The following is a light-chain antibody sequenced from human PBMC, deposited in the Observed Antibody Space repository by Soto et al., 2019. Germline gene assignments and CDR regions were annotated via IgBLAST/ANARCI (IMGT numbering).Light chain of an antibody. CDR1: SGHSSYI. J-gene: IGLJ3*02. CDR3: ETWDSNTRV. CDR2: LEGSGTY. V-gene: IGLV4-60*02. Sequence: QAVVTQSSYASASLGSSVKLTCTLSSGHSSYIIAWHQQEPGKAPRYLMNLEGSGTYNKGSGVPDRFSGSSSGADRYLTISNLQFEDEADYYCETWDSNTRVFGGGTKLTVL.